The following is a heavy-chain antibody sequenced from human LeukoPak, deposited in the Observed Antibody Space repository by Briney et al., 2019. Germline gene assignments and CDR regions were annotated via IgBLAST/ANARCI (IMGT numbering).Heavy chain of an antibody. V-gene: IGHV1-69*05. CDR3: ARDVHGDYGSGWFDP. CDR1: GGTFNNSA. Sequence: ASVKVSCKTSGGTFNNSAISWVRQAPGQGLEWLGGIMPLFGTAGYAQKFQGRVTITRDESTRTVYLELTSLTSDDTAVYYCARDVHGDYGSGWFDPWGQGTLVSVSS. CDR2: IMPLFGTA. J-gene: IGHJ5*02. D-gene: IGHD4-17*01.